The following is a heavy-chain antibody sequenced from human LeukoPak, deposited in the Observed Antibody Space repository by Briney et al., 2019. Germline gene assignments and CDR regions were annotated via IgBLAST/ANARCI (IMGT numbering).Heavy chain of an antibody. CDR1: GGSISNYY. D-gene: IGHD2-2*02. J-gene: IGHJ4*02. V-gene: IGHV4-59*08. CDR3: ARRYTASPGERFDY. Sequence: SETLSLTCTVSGGSISNYYWTWIRQPPGKGLEWIGYIYSSGNTNYNPSLNSRVTISLDTSKNQFSLMLRYLTAADTAEYYCARRYTASPGERFDYRGQGTLVTVSS. CDR2: IYSSGNT.